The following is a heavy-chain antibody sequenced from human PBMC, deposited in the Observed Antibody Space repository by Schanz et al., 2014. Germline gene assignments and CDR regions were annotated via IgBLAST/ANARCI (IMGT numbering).Heavy chain of an antibody. CDR3: ARVRRRIATPSTPSFRNYYYYAMDV. V-gene: IGHV3-11*05. D-gene: IGHD6-13*01. Sequence: QVQLVESGGGLVKPGGSLRLSCAASGFTFSDYYMSWIRQAPGKGLEWVSYISGTTTYTNYADSVKGRFTISRDNAKNSLYLQMNSLRAEDTAVNYCARVRRRIATPSTPSFRNYYYYAMDVWGQGTTVTVSS. J-gene: IGHJ6*02. CDR2: ISGTTTYT. CDR1: GFTFSDYY.